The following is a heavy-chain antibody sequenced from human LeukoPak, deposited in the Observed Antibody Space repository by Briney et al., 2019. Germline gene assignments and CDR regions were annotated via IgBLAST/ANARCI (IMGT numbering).Heavy chain of an antibody. J-gene: IGHJ3*02. CDR2: INPNSGGT. Sequence: ASVKVSCKASGYTFTGYYMHWVRQAPGQGLEWMGWINPNSGGTNYAQKFQGRVTMTRDTSISTAYMELSRLRSDDTAVYYCARFYYDSSGCHPGLGAFDIWGQGTMVTVSS. CDR3: ARFYYDSSGCHPGLGAFDI. V-gene: IGHV1-2*02. D-gene: IGHD3-22*01. CDR1: GYTFTGYY.